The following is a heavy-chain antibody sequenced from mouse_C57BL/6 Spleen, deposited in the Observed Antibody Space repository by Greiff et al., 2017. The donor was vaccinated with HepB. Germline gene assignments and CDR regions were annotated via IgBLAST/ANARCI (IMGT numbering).Heavy chain of an antibody. D-gene: IGHD1-1*01. V-gene: IGHV1-50*01. CDR3: ARGGGYCGSGAMDY. J-gene: IGHJ4*01. CDR2: IDPSDSYT. Sequence: QVQLQQPGAELVKPGASVKLSCKASGYTFTSYWMQWVKQRPGQGLEWIGEIDPSDSYTNYNQKFKGKATLTVDTSSSTAYMQLSRLTSEDSAVYYCARGGGYCGSGAMDYWGQGTSVTVSS. CDR1: GYTFTSYW.